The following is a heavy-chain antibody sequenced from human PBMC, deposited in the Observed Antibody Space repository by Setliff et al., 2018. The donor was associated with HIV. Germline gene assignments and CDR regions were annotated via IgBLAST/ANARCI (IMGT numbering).Heavy chain of an antibody. CDR1: GASVNSNNYY. Sequence: PSETLSLTCTVSGASVNSNNYYWGWIRQPPGKGLEWIASIYYSGNTYYNPSLKSRLTIAVDTSRNYFSLKLSSVTAADTALYYCTRHPPSGIMSDHWGQGTLVTVSS. CDR2: IYYSGNT. V-gene: IGHV4-39*01. D-gene: IGHD3-16*01. CDR3: TRHPPSGIMSDH. J-gene: IGHJ5*02.